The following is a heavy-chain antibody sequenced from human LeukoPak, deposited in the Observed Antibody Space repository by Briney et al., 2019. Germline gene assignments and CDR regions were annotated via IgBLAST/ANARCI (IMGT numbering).Heavy chain of an antibody. D-gene: IGHD3-10*01. V-gene: IGHV3-15*01. J-gene: IGHJ4*02. CDR2: IKSKTDGGTT. CDR1: GFTFSNAW. CDR3: TTGGYYGSGIPYDY. Sequence: GGSLRLSCAASGFTFSNAWMSWVRQAPGKGLEWVGRIKSKTDGGTTDYAAPVKGRFTISRDDSKNTLYLQMNSLKTEDTAVYYCTTGGYYGSGIPYDYWGQGTLVTVSS.